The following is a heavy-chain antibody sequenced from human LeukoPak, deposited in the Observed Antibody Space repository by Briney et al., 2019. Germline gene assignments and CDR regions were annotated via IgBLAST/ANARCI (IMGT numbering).Heavy chain of an antibody. Sequence: SETLSLTCAVYGGSFSGYYWSWIRQPPGKGLEWIGEINHSGSTNYNPSLKSRVTISVDTSKNQFSLTLSSVTAEDTAVYYCARGFRTMVRGVAPFDYWGQGTLVTVSS. CDR3: ARGFRTMVRGVAPFDY. J-gene: IGHJ4*02. CDR2: INHSGST. D-gene: IGHD3-10*01. CDR1: GGSFSGYY. V-gene: IGHV4-34*01.